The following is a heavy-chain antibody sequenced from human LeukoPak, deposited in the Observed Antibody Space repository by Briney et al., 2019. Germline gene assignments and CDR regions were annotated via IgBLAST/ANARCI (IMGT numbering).Heavy chain of an antibody. Sequence: SETLSLTCAVFGGSFSGHYRSWIRQPPGKGLEWIGEVNHSGNTNYNPSLTSRVTISLDTSKNQLSLKLTSVTAADTAVYYCARARIVPTIWGQGTLVTVSS. J-gene: IGHJ4*02. D-gene: IGHD5-12*01. V-gene: IGHV4-34*01. CDR1: GGSFSGHY. CDR3: ARARIVPTI. CDR2: VNHSGNT.